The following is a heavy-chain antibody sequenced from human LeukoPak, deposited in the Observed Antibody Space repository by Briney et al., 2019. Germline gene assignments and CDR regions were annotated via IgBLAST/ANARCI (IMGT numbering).Heavy chain of an antibody. J-gene: IGHJ5*02. CDR2: IRGSGGST. V-gene: IGHV3-23*01. Sequence: GGSLRLSCAASGFTFSSYGMSRVRQAPGKGLEWVSGIRGSGGSTYYADSVKGRFTISRDNSKNTLYLQMISLRAEDTAVYYCAKLAAWVCCYGSSCWSYPGGQGNLVTVSS. D-gene: IGHD3-10*01. CDR3: AKLAAWVCCYGSSCWSYP. CDR1: GFTFSSYG.